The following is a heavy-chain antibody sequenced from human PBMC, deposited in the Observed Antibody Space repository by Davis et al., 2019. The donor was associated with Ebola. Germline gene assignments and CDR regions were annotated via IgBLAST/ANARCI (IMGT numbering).Heavy chain of an antibody. V-gene: IGHV3-23*01. CDR1: GFTFSSYA. J-gene: IGHJ6*04. Sequence: AGSLTLSCAASGFTFSSYAMSWVRQAPGKGLAWVSAISGSGGSTYYADSVKGRFTISRDNAKNSLYLQMNSLRAEDTAVYYCAKSGLSFGVVKYHYGMDVWGKGTTVTVSS. D-gene: IGHD3-3*01. CDR2: ISGSGGST. CDR3: AKSGLSFGVVKYHYGMDV.